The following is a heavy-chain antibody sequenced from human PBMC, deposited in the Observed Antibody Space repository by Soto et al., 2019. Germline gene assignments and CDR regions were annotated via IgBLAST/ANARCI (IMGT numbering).Heavy chain of an antibody. CDR3: ARVGISDSEYYFGY. V-gene: IGHV4-31*03. CDR1: GGSISSGGYY. Sequence: PSETLSLTCTVSGGSISSGGYYWSWIRQHPGKGLEWIGYIYYSGSTYYNPSLKSRVTISVDTSKSQFSLKLSSVTAADTAVYYSARVGISDSEYYFGYWGQGTLVTVSS. J-gene: IGHJ4*02. CDR2: IYYSGST. D-gene: IGHD1-20*01.